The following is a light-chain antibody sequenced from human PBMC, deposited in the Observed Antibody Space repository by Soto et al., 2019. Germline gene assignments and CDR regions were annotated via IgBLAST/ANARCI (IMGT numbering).Light chain of an antibody. Sequence: DIQMTQSPSTLSAPVGDRITIACRASQSISNSLAWYQQKPGEVPKLLIYEASSLASGVPSRFSGSGSGTEFTLSITSLQPDDFATYYCQQYHGYSRTFGQGTKVE. J-gene: IGKJ1*01. CDR1: QSISNS. V-gene: IGKV1-5*01. CDR2: EAS. CDR3: QQYHGYSRT.